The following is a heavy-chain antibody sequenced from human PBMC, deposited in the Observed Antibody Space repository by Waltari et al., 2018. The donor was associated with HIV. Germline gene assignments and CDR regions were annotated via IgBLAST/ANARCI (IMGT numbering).Heavy chain of an antibody. Sequence: QVQLVQSGAEVKKPGASVKVSCKASGYTFTGYYMHWVRQAPGQGLEWMGWINPNSGGTNYAQKFQGRVTMTRDTSISTAYMELSRLRSDDTAVYYCARANIEMASLSDLDYWGQGTLVTVSS. CDR1: GYTFTGYY. CDR2: INPNSGGT. D-gene: IGHD3-3*01. CDR3: ARANIEMASLSDLDY. V-gene: IGHV1-2*02. J-gene: IGHJ4*02.